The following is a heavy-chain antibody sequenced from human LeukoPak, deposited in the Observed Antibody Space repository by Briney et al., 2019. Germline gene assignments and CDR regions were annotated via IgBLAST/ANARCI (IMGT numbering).Heavy chain of an antibody. CDR1: GFIFGDYG. J-gene: IGHJ4*02. V-gene: IGHV3-49*04. CDR2: IRGKGYDGTI. CDR3: TRGYGDPQQDDY. D-gene: IGHD4-17*01. Sequence: GRSLRLSCTTSGFIFGDYGMSWVRQAPGKGLEWVGFIRGKGYDGTIEYAASVKGRFSISRDESKSIAYLQMNSLKTEDTAVYYCTRGYGDPQQDDYWGQGTLVTVSS.